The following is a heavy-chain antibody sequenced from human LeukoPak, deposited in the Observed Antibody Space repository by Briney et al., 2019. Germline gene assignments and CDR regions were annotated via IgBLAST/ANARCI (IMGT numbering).Heavy chain of an antibody. CDR3: ARYIAVAGAVSWFDP. J-gene: IGHJ5*02. Sequence: GESLKISCKGSGSSFTSYWIGWVRQMPGKGLEWMGIIYPGDSDTRYSPSFQGQVTISADKSISTAYLQWSSLKASDTAMYYCARYIAVAGAVSWFDPWGQGTLVTVSS. V-gene: IGHV5-51*01. D-gene: IGHD6-19*01. CDR1: GSSFTSYW. CDR2: IYPGDSDT.